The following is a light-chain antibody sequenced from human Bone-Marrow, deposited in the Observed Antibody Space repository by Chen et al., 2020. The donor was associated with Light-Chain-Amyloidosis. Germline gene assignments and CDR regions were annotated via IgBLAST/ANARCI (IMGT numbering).Light chain of an antibody. J-gene: IGLJ3*02. CDR2: DDS. CDR1: TIGSTS. V-gene: IGLV3-21*02. Sequence: SYVLTQPSSVSVPPGQTATIACGGNTIGSTSVHWYQQTPGQAPLLVVYDDSDRPSGIPERLSGSNSGNTATLNMSRVEAGDEADYYCQVWDRSSDRPVFGGGTKLTVL. CDR3: QVWDRSSDRPV.